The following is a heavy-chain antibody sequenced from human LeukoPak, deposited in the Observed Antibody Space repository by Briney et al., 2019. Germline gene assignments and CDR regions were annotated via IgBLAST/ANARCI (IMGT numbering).Heavy chain of an antibody. D-gene: IGHD5-12*01. Sequence: PSETLSLTCTVSGASIRSEGYYWSWIRQSPGKGLEWIGEINHSGSTNYNPSLKSRVTISVDTSKNQFSLKLSSVTAADTAVYYCARCVDIVVYMDVWGKGTTVTVSS. CDR3: ARCVDIVVYMDV. CDR2: INHSGST. CDR1: GASIRSEGYY. J-gene: IGHJ6*03. V-gene: IGHV4-34*01.